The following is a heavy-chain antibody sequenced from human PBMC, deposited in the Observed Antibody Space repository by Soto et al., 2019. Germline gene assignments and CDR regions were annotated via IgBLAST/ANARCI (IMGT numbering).Heavy chain of an antibody. V-gene: IGHV5-10-1*01. CDR1: GYSFTSYW. J-gene: IGHJ6*02. Sequence: PGESLKISCKGSGYSFTSYWISWVRQMPGKGLEWMGRIDPSDSYTNYSPSFQGHVTISADKSISTAYLQWSSLKASDTAMFYCARHPLHYDILTGFQTPNYYYYGMDVWGQGTTVTVSS. D-gene: IGHD3-9*01. CDR3: ARHPLHYDILTGFQTPNYYYYGMDV. CDR2: IDPSDSYT.